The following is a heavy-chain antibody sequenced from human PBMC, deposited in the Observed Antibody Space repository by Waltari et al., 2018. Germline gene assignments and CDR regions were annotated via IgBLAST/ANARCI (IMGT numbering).Heavy chain of an antibody. CDR2: IYYSGST. V-gene: IGHV4-59*01. CDR1: GGSISSYY. J-gene: IGHJ3*02. Sequence: QVQLQESGPGLVKPSETLSLTCTVYGGSISSYYWSWIRQPPGKGLEWIGYIYYSGSTNYNPSLKSRVTISVDTSKNQFSLKLSSVTAADTAVYYCATTREELRFLEWHYAFDIWGQGTMVTVSS. D-gene: IGHD3-3*01. CDR3: ATTREELRFLEWHYAFDI.